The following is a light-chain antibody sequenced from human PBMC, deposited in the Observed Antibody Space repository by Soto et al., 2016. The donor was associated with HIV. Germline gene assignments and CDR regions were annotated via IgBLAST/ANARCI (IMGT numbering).Light chain of an antibody. J-gene: IGLJ2*01. CDR2: DNT. V-gene: IGLV3-21*01. CDR3: VV. CDR1: NIGRKS. Sequence: YELTQAPSVSGAPGKTARITCGGYNIGRKSVHWYQRKPGQAPVLVIYDNTDRPSGIPERFSGSNSGNTATLTISRVEAGDTLSDHSVVFGGGTKLTVL.